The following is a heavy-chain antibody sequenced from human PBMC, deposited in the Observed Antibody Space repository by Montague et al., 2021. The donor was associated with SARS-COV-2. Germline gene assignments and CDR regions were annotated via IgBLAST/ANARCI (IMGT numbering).Heavy chain of an antibody. CDR2: TYYRSKWYN. CDR1: GDSVSRNSAT. J-gene: IGHJ6*02. D-gene: IGHD1-1*01. V-gene: IGHV6-1*01. CDR3: TSGREGNYNVMDV. Sequence: CAISGDSVSRNSATWNWVRESPSRGLEWLGRTYYRSKWYNDYAVXVRGRVTINPDTSKNQFSLQLNSVTPEDTALYYCTSGREGNYNVMDVWGQGTTVTVSS.